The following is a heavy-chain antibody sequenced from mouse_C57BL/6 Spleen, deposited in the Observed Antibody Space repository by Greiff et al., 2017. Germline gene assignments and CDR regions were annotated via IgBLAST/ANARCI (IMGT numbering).Heavy chain of an antibody. J-gene: IGHJ4*01. CDR1: GYTFTSYW. V-gene: IGHV1-50*01. Sequence: QVQLKQPGAELVKPGASVKLSCKASGYTFTSYWMQWVKQRPGQGLEWIGEIDPSDSYTNYNQKFKGKATLTVDTSSSTAYMQLSSLTSEDSAVYYCARWLLPFMDYWGQGTSVTVSS. CDR2: IDPSDSYT. CDR3: ARWLLPFMDY. D-gene: IGHD2-3*01.